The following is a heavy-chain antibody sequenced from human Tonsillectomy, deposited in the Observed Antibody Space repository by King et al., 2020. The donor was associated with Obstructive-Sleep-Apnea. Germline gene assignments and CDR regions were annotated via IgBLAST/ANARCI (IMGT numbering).Heavy chain of an antibody. CDR3: ARRYPGATREPADY. J-gene: IGHJ4*02. V-gene: IGHV3-21*01. D-gene: IGHD5-24*01. CDR1: GFTFSSYS. CDR2: ISSSSSYI. Sequence: VQLVESGGGLVKPGGSLRLSCAASGFTFSSYSMNWVRQAPGKGLEWVSSISSSSSYIYYADSEKGRFTISRDNAKNSLYLQMNSLRAEDTAVYYCARRYPGATREPADYWGQGTLVTVSS.